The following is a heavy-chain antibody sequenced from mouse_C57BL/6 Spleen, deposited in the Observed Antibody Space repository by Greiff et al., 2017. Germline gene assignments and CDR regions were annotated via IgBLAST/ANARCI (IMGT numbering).Heavy chain of an antibody. D-gene: IGHD3-2*02. CDR2: IDPSDNYT. V-gene: IGHV1-50*01. J-gene: IGHJ4*01. CDR1: GYTFTSYW. CDR3: ARTGTAQATWIAMDY. Sequence: VQLQQPGAELVQPGASLQLSCKASGYTFTSYWMQWVKQRPGQGLEWIGAIDPSDNYTNYNQKFKGKATLTVDTSSSTAYMQLSSLTSEDSAVYYCARTGTAQATWIAMDYWGQRTSVTVSS.